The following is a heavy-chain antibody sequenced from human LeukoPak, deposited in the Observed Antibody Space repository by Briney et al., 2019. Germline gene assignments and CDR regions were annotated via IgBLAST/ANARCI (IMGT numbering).Heavy chain of an antibody. CDR3: ARDYYSSTSCYTGFDP. D-gene: IGHD2-2*02. Sequence: ASVKVSCKASGYTFTSYGISWVRQAPGQGLEWMGWISAYNGNTNYAQKLQGRVTMTTDTSTSTAYMELRSLRSDDTAVYYCARDYYSSTSCYTGFDPWGQGTLVTVSS. V-gene: IGHV1-18*01. CDR1: GYTFTSYG. J-gene: IGHJ5*02. CDR2: ISAYNGNT.